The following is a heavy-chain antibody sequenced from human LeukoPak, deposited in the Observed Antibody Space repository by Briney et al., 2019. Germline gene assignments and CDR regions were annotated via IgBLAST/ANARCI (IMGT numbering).Heavy chain of an antibody. D-gene: IGHD2-15*01. CDR2: INPNSGGT. CDR3: ARRYCSGGSCYSDY. Sequence: SVKVSCKAAGYTFTGYYMYWVRQAPGQGLEWMGWINPNSGGTNYAQKFQGRDTMTRDTSISTAYMELSRLRSDDTAVYYCARRYCSGGSCYSDYWGQGTLVTVSS. V-gene: IGHV1-2*02. J-gene: IGHJ4*02. CDR1: GYTFTGYY.